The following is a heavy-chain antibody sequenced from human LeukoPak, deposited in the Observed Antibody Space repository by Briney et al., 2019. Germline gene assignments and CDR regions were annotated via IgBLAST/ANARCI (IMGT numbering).Heavy chain of an antibody. CDR2: INPNSGGT. J-gene: IGHJ4*02. V-gene: IGHV1-2*02. Sequence: ASVKVSCKASGYTFTAYYIHWVRQAPGQGLEWMGWINPNSGGTNYAQKFQGRVTMTRDTSISTAYMELSSLGSEDTAVYYCARVSKGSSWGYWGQGTLVTVSS. CDR1: GYTFTAYY. D-gene: IGHD6-13*01. CDR3: ARVSKGSSWGY.